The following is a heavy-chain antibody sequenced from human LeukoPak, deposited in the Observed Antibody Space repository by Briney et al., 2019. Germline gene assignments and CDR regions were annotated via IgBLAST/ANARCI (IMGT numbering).Heavy chain of an antibody. D-gene: IGHD3-9*01. J-gene: IGHJ6*03. CDR2: INHSGST. Sequence: SETLSLTCAVYGGSFSGYYWSWIRQPPGKGLEWIGEINHSGSTNYNPSLKSRVTISVDTSKNQFSLKLSSVTAADTAVYYCAREGRGFDILTGDYYYMDVWGKGTTVTVSS. V-gene: IGHV4-34*01. CDR3: AREGRGFDILTGDYYYMDV. CDR1: GGSFSGYY.